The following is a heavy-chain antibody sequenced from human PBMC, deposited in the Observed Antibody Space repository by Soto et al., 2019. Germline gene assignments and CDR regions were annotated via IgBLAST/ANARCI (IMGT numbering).Heavy chain of an antibody. CDR2: IYTSGGT. D-gene: IGHD6-13*01. V-gene: IGHV4-4*07. CDR1: GGSISSYY. J-gene: IGHJ4*02. CDR3: AGEAYSRDYFDY. Sequence: SETLSLTCTVSGGSISSYYWSWIRQPAGKGLEWIGRIYTSGGTNYNPSLKSRVTMSVDTSKNQFSLKLSSVTAADAAVYYCAGEAYSRDYFDYWGQGTLVTVSS.